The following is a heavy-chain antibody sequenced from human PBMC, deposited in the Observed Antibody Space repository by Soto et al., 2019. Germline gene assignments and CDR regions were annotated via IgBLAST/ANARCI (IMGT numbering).Heavy chain of an antibody. D-gene: IGHD5-12*01. J-gene: IGHJ4*02. CDR3: ARVRLAGGYDDRPFDY. Sequence: QVQLQESGPGLVKPSGTLSLNCAVSSGSISSSNWWSWVRQPPGKGLEWIGEIYHSGSTNYNPSLKSRVTISVDKYKNQFYLKLSSVTAADPAVYYCARVRLAGGYDDRPFDYWSQGTLVTVSS. CDR2: IYHSGST. V-gene: IGHV4-4*02. CDR1: SGSISSSNW.